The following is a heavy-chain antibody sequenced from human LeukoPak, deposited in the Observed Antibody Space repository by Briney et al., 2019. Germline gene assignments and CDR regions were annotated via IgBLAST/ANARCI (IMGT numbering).Heavy chain of an antibody. CDR1: GFAFSTYT. CDR2: ITGPSSSR. V-gene: IGHV3-48*04. J-gene: IGHJ4*02. Sequence: PGGSLRLSCAASGFAFSTYTMNWVRQAPGKGLEWVSYITGPSSSRSYSDSVKGRFIISRDNTKNSLYLQMTSLRVEDTAVYYCARDQAGDYVPPDYWGQGTLVTVSS. D-gene: IGHD4-17*01. CDR3: ARDQAGDYVPPDY.